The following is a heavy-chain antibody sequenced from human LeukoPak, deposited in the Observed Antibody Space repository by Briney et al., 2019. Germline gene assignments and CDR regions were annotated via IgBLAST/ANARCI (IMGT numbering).Heavy chain of an antibody. Sequence: SETLSLTCTFSGGSISSHYWSWIRQPPGKGLEWLGYVSHTGGTNYNPSLKSRLTTSADTSKNQFFLKLTSVTAADTAVSYFARTFYGGHWAGFYLDYWGQGALVTVSP. J-gene: IGHJ4*02. CDR3: ARTFYGGHWAGFYLDY. D-gene: IGHD4-23*01. CDR2: VSHTGGT. V-gene: IGHV4-59*08. CDR1: GGSISSHY.